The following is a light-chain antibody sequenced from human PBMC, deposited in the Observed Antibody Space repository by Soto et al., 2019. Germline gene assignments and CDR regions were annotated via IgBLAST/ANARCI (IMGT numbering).Light chain of an antibody. CDR2: DAS. CDR3: QHQTNTKNPWM. J-gene: IGKJ1*01. CDR1: ISTW. V-gene: IGKV1-5*01. Sequence: ISTWMAWYQQKPGKAPKLLVYDASTLQSGVASRFSGSGSGTEFALISSGLEPYESATNYCQHQTNTKNPWMFVHGTKVDIK.